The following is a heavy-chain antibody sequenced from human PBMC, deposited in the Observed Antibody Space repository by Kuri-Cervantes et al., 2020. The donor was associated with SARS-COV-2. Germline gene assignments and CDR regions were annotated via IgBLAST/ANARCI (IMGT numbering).Heavy chain of an antibody. CDR1: GFIFDTYA. V-gene: IGHV3-21*01. Sequence: GESLKISCAASGFIFDTYAMSWVRQAPGKGLEWVSSISSSSSYIYYADSVKGRFTISRDNAKNSLYLQMNSLRAEDTAVYYCARDKGLGYPFDYWGQGTLVTVSS. CDR3: ARDKGLGYPFDY. J-gene: IGHJ4*02. D-gene: IGHD5-18*01. CDR2: ISSSSSYI.